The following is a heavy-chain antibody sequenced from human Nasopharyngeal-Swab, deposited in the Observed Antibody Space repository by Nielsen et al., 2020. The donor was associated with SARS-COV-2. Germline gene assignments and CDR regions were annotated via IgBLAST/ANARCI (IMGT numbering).Heavy chain of an antibody. CDR1: GYIFTSYW. CDR2: IDPSDSYT. D-gene: IGHD6-19*01. J-gene: IGHJ5*02. CDR3: ARHQHTIAVDWFDP. Sequence: GESLKISCKGSGYIFTSYWISWVRQMPGKGLEWMGRIDPSDSYTNYSPSFQGHVTISADKSISTAYLQWSGLKASDTAMYYCARHQHTIAVDWFDPWGQGTLVTVSS. V-gene: IGHV5-10-1*01.